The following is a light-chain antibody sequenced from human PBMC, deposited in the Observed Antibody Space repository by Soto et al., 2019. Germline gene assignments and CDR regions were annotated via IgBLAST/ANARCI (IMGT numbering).Light chain of an antibody. CDR2: DAS. V-gene: IGKV3-11*01. Sequence: EIVLSQSPATLSLSPGERATLSCRASQSISTYLAWYQQKPDQAPRLLIYDASIRATGIPARFSGSGSGTDFTLTISSLEPVDSAVYYCQQRSNWPPITFGQGTRLEI. CDR3: QQRSNWPPIT. CDR1: QSISTY. J-gene: IGKJ5*01.